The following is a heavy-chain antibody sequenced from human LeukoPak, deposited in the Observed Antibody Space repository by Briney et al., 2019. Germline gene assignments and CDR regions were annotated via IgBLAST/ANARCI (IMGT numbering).Heavy chain of an antibody. J-gene: IGHJ4*02. CDR1: GFTFNDYY. D-gene: IGHD6-13*01. Sequence: KPGGSLRLSCAASGFTFNDYYMIWIRQAPGKGLEWVSYISSSASTVYYADSVKGRFTISRDNAKNSLYLQMNSLRAEDTAVYYCARDWYVVFDHRYDYWGQGTLVTVSS. CDR2: ISSSASTV. V-gene: IGHV3-11*04. CDR3: ARDWYVVFDHRYDY.